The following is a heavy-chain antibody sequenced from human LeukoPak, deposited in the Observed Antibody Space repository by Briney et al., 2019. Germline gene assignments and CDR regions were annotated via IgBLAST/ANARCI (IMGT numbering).Heavy chain of an antibody. Sequence: ASVKVSCKASGYTFTGYYMHWVRQAPGQGLEWMGWINPNSGGTNYAQKFQGRVTMTRDTSISTAYMELSRLRSDDTAVYYCARMDDSCGPSAFDIWGQGTMVTVSS. V-gene: IGHV1-2*02. CDR1: GYTFTGYY. CDR3: ARMDDSCGPSAFDI. D-gene: IGHD3-22*01. J-gene: IGHJ3*02. CDR2: INPNSGGT.